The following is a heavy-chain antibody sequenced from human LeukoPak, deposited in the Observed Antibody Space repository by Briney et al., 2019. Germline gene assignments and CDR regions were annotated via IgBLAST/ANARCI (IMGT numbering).Heavy chain of an antibody. CDR2: IYYSGST. V-gene: IGHV4-39*07. Sequence: SETLSLTCTVSGGSISGSSYYWGWIRQPPGKGLEWIGSIYYSGSTYYNPSLKSRATISVDTSKNQFSLKLSSVTAADTAVYYCARETSQKGAHYMDVWGKGTTVTISS. CDR1: GGSISGSSYY. D-gene: IGHD3-16*01. CDR3: ARETSQKGAHYMDV. J-gene: IGHJ6*03.